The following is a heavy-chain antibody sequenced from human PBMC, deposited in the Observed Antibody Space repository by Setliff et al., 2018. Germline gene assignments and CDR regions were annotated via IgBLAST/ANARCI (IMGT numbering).Heavy chain of an antibody. V-gene: IGHV3-20*04. CDR3: AKDRSRDYDDSSGYDH. J-gene: IGHJ4*02. D-gene: IGHD3-22*01. CDR2: INWNGDRT. Sequence: GESLKISCAASGFTFDVYDLNWVRQAPGKGLEWVPSINWNGDRTGYADSVKGRFTISRDNAKNSLYLQMNRLRAEDTALYYCAKDRSRDYDDSSGYDHWGQGTLVTVSS. CDR1: GFTFDVYD.